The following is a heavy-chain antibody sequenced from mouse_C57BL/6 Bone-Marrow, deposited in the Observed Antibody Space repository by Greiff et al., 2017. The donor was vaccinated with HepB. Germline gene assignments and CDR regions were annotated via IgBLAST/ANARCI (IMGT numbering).Heavy chain of an antibody. CDR1: GFSITSYG. CDR2: IWSGGST. V-gene: IGHV2-2*01. D-gene: IGHD4-1*01. J-gene: IGHJ3*01. CDR3: ARKGLTGTGFAY. Sequence: QVQLQQSGPGLVQPSQSLSITCTVSGFSITSYGVHWVRQSPGKGLEWLGVIWSGGSTDYNAAFISRLSISKDNSKSQVFFKMNSLQADDTAIYYCARKGLTGTGFAYWGQGTLVTVSA.